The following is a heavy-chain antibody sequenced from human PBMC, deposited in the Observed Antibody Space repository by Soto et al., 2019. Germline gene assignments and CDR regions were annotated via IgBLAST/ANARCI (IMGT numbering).Heavy chain of an antibody. CDR3: ARFSTLGKDYGVDV. D-gene: IGHD3-3*02. V-gene: IGHV4-59*01. J-gene: IGHJ6*02. CDR1: GASITYYY. CDR2: FSSTGST. Sequence: SETLSLTCAVSGASITYYYWNWTRQPPGRGLEWIVSFSSTGSTVYNPSLRSRVTISLDTSKNQFSLTLNSVTAADTAVYFCARFSTLGKDYGVDVWGQGTTVTVSS.